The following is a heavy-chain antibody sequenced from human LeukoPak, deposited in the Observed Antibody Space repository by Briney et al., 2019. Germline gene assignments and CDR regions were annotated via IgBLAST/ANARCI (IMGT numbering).Heavy chain of an antibody. V-gene: IGHV3-21*01. J-gene: IGHJ4*02. CDR2: ISSSSSYI. Sequence: GGSLRLSCAASGFTFSSYSMNWVRQAPGKGLEWVSSISSSSSYIYYADSVKGRFTISRDNAKNSLYLQMNSLRAEDTAVYYCTTSDGYSSGWVDYWGQGTLVTVSS. D-gene: IGHD6-19*01. CDR3: TTSDGYSSGWVDY. CDR1: GFTFSSYS.